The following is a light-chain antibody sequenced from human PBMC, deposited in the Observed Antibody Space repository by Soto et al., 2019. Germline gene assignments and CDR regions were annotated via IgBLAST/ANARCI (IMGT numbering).Light chain of an antibody. J-gene: IGLJ1*01. CDR2: EGS. Sequence: QSVLTQPASVSGSPGQSITISCTGTSSDVGSYNLVSWYQQYPGKAPKLMIYEGSKRPSGVSNRFSGSKSGNTASLTISGLQAEDEADYYCCSYAGSSSYYVFGTWTKLTVL. V-gene: IGLV2-23*01. CDR1: SSDVGSYNL. CDR3: CSYAGSSSYYV.